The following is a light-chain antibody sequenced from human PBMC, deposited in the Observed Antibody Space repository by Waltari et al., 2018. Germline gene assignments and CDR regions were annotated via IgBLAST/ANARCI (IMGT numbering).Light chain of an antibody. CDR2: KAS. CDR1: QSIRTY. J-gene: IGKJ3*01. V-gene: IGKV1-5*01. Sequence: DIQMTQSPSSLSASVGDKVTITCQASQSIRTYLAWYQQKPGKAPKPLIYKASNLEDGVPSRFSGSGSGTVFTLPISSLQPEDFASYSCQQYHSLPFTFGPGTRLDIK. CDR3: QQYHSLPFT.